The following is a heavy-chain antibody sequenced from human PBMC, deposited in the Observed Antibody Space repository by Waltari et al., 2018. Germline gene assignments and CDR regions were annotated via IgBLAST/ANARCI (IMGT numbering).Heavy chain of an antibody. D-gene: IGHD3-3*01. V-gene: IGHV3-15*07. CDR2: IKSKTDGGTT. CDR1: GFTFSNAW. Sequence: EVQLVESGGGLVKPGGSLRLSCAASGFTFSNAWMNWVRQAPGKGLEWVGRIKSKTDGGTTDYAAPGKGRFTISRDYSKNMLYLQMNSLKTEDTAVYYCTTDLYYDFWSGYYSPFDYWGQGTLVTVSS. CDR3: TTDLYYDFWSGYYSPFDY. J-gene: IGHJ4*02.